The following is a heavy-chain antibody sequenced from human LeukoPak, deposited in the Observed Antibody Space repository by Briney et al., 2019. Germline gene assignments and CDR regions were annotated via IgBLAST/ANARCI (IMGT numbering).Heavy chain of an antibody. J-gene: IGHJ4*02. V-gene: IGHV3-30-3*01. D-gene: IGHD5-18*01. Sequence: GGSLRLSCAASGFTFSSYAMHWVRQAPGKGLEWVAVISYDGSNKYYADSVKGRFTISRDNSKNTLYLQMNSLRAEDTAVYYCARDLGGYSDPVYWGQGTLVTVSS. CDR1: GFTFSSYA. CDR2: ISYDGSNK. CDR3: ARDLGGYSDPVY.